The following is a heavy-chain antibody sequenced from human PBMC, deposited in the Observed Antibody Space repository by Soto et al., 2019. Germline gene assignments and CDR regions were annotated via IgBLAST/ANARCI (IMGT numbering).Heavy chain of an antibody. CDR3: AKVARGRGYSYGYERYYFDY. Sequence: WSLRLSWAASGFTFSSYAMSWVRQAPGKGLEWVSAISGSGGSTYYADSVKGRFTISRDNSKNTLYLQMNSLRAEDTAVYYCAKVARGRGYSYGYERYYFDYWGQGTLVTASS. CDR1: GFTFSSYA. J-gene: IGHJ4*02. CDR2: ISGSGGST. V-gene: IGHV3-23*01. D-gene: IGHD5-18*01.